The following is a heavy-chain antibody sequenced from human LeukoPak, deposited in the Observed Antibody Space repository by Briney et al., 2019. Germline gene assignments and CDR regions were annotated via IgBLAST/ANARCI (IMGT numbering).Heavy chain of an antibody. V-gene: IGHV4-59*01. CDR1: GGSISSYY. CDR2: IYYSGST. CDR3: ARATTGFDY. D-gene: IGHD1-1*01. J-gene: IGHJ4*02. Sequence: SETLSLTCTVSGGSISSYYWSWLRQPPGKGLEWIGYIYYSGSTNYNPSLKSRVTISVDTSKNQFSLKLSSVTAADTAVYYCARATTGFDYWGQGTLVTVSS.